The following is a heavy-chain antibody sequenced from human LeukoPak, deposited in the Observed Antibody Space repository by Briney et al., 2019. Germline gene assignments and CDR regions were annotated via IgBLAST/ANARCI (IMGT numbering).Heavy chain of an antibody. D-gene: IGHD2-2*01. Sequence: SETLSLTCDVYGGSFSGYYWSWIRQPPGKGLEWIGEINHSGSTNYNPSLKSRVTISVDTSKNQFSLKLSSVTAADTAVYYCARARPRYCSSTSCYVHYYYGMDVWGQGTTVTVSS. CDR1: GGSFSGYY. CDR2: INHSGST. CDR3: ARARPRYCSSTSCYVHYYYGMDV. J-gene: IGHJ6*02. V-gene: IGHV4-34*01.